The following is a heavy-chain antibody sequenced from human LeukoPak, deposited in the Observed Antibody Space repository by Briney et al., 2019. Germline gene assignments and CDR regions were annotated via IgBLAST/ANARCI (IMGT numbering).Heavy chain of an antibody. CDR2: ISSEGDST. D-gene: IGHD4-17*01. CDR1: GFTFSTYG. Sequence: GGSLRLSWAAAGFTFSTYGMHSVRQPPGKGLEYVSAISSEGDSTYYANSVKGRFTISRDNSKNTLYLQMGRLRDEDVAVYYCARSEQQDFGDYEFDYWGQGTLVTVSS. V-gene: IGHV3-64*01. J-gene: IGHJ4*02. CDR3: ARSEQQDFGDYEFDY.